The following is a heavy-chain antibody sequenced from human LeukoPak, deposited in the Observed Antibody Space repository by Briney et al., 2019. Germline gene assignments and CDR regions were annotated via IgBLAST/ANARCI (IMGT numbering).Heavy chain of an antibody. Sequence: ASVKVSCKASGYTFTSYDINWVRQATGQGLEWMGWMNPNSGNTGYAQKFQGRVNITRNTSISTAYMELSSLRSEDTAVYYCARGRSNDFWSGLVLFAFDIWGQGTMVAVSS. D-gene: IGHD3-3*01. V-gene: IGHV1-8*03. CDR3: ARGRSNDFWSGLVLFAFDI. CDR1: GYTFTSYD. J-gene: IGHJ3*02. CDR2: MNPNSGNT.